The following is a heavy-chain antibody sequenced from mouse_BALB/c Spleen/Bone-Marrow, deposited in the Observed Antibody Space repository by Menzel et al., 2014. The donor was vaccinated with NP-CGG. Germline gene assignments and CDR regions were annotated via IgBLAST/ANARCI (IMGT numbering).Heavy chain of an antibody. CDR3: ASTYYGNPFAY. CDR2: ISNGGGST. Sequence: DVKLVESGGGLVQPGGSLKLSCATSGFTFSDYYMYWVRQTPEKRLGWVAYISNGGGSTYYPDTVKGRFTISRDNAKNTLFLQMSRLKSEDTAMYYCASTYYGNPFAYWGQGTLVTVSA. J-gene: IGHJ3*01. CDR1: GFTFSDYY. V-gene: IGHV5-12*02. D-gene: IGHD2-10*01.